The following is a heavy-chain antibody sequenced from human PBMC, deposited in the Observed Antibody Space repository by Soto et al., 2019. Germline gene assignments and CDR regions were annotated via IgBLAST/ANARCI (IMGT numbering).Heavy chain of an antibody. D-gene: IGHD6-6*01. Sequence: PSETLSLTCAVYGLYFSGYYRSWMRQPPGKGLEWIGEINHSGSTNYNPSLKSRVTISVDTSKNQFSLKLSSVTAADTAVYYCARAIEAARRFDYWGQGTLVTVS. CDR2: INHSGST. V-gene: IGHV4-34*01. CDR1: GLYFSGYY. J-gene: IGHJ4*02. CDR3: ARAIEAARRFDY.